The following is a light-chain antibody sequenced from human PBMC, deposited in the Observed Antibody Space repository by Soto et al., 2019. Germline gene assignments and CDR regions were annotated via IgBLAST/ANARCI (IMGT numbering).Light chain of an antibody. CDR3: QHYDSPRGT. CDR1: QSISNRN. Sequence: EIVLTQSPGTLYLSPGEGVALSCRASQSISNRNLAWYQQKPGQAHRLLVDAASSRATGIPVRFSGSGSGTDFTLAISRLEPEDFAIYYCQHYDSPRGTVGQGTKVEIK. CDR2: AAS. J-gene: IGKJ1*01. V-gene: IGKV3-20*01.